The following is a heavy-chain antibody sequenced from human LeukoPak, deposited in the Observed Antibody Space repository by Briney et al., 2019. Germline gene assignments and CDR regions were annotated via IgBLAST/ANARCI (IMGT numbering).Heavy chain of an antibody. V-gene: IGHV4-4*07. J-gene: IGHJ4*02. CDR2: IYTSGST. CDR1: GGSISSYY. CDR3: ARASHWNQLHYFDY. Sequence: PSETLSLTCTVSGGSISSYYWSWIRQPAGKGLEWIGRIYTSGSTNYNPSLNGRVTMLVDTSKNQFSLNLNSVTAADTAVYYCARASHWNQLHYFDYWGQGTQVTVSS. D-gene: IGHD1-1*01.